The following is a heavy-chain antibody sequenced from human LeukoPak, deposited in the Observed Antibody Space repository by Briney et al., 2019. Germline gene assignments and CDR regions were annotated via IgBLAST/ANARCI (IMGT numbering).Heavy chain of an antibody. V-gene: IGHV3-21*01. J-gene: IGHJ4*02. D-gene: IGHD4-17*01. Sequence: GGSLRLSCAASGFTFSSYSMNWVRQAPGKGLEWVSSISSSSSYIYYADSVKGRFTISRDNAKNSLYLQMNSLRAEDAAVYYCASPDYGDSFFDYWGQGTLVTVSS. CDR3: ASPDYGDSFFDY. CDR2: ISSSSSYI. CDR1: GFTFSSYS.